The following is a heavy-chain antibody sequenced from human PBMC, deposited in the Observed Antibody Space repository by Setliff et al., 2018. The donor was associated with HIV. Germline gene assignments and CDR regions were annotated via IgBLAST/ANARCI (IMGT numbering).Heavy chain of an antibody. V-gene: IGHV1-2*02. J-gene: IGHJ4*02. CDR3: ARDVVEYCSSTSCYGVDY. D-gene: IGHD2-2*01. Sequence: ASVKVSCKASGYTFTGYYIHWVRQAPGQGLERMGWINPNSGGTNYAQRFQGRVSMTTDTSTSTAYMDLRSLRSDDTAVYYCARDVVEYCSSTSCYGVDYWGQGTLVTVSS. CDR1: GYTFTGYY. CDR2: INPNSGGT.